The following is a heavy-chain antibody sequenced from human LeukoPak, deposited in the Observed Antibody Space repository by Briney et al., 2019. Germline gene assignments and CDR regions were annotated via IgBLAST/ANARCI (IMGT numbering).Heavy chain of an antibody. CDR1: GFTFSNYW. D-gene: IGHD3-16*02. CDR3: ARFRALGFGGVIGGYFDY. J-gene: IGHJ4*02. CDR2: IKEDGSEK. V-gene: IGHV3-7*01. Sequence: GGSLRLSCAASGFTFSNYWMSWVRQAPGKGLEWVANIKEDGSEKYYVDSVKGRFTISRDNAKNSLYLQMNSLRAEDTAVYYCARFRALGFGGVIGGYFDYWGQGTLVTVSS.